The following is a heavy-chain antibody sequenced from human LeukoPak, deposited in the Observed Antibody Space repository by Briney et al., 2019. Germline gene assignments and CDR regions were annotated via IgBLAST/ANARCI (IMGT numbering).Heavy chain of an antibody. CDR3: ARSITGTSTGYYFDY. CDR1: GFTFSSYA. J-gene: IGHJ4*02. D-gene: IGHD1-20*01. V-gene: IGHV3-64*01. Sequence: GGSLRLSCAASGFTFSSYAMHWVRQAPGKGLEYVSAISSNGDSTYYANSVKGRFTISRDNSKNTLYLQMGSLRSEDTAVYYCARSITGTSTGYYFDYWGQGTLVTVSS. CDR2: ISSNGDST.